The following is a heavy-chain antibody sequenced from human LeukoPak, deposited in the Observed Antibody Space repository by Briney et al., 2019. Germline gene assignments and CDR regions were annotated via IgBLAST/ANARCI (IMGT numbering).Heavy chain of an antibody. CDR2: ISGSGGST. CDR1: GFTFDDYA. CDR3: AKDTLYSSTIDY. V-gene: IGHV3-23*01. D-gene: IGHD6-13*01. Sequence: GGSLRLSCAASGFTFDDYAMSWVRQAPGKGLEWVSAISGSGGSTYYADSVKGRFTISRDNSKNTLYLQMNSLRAEDTAVYYCAKDTLYSSTIDYWGQGTLVTVSS. J-gene: IGHJ4*02.